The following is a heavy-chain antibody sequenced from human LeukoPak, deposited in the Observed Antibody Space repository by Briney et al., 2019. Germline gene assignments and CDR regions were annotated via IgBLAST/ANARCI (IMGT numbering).Heavy chain of an antibody. J-gene: IGHJ2*01. D-gene: IGHD6-19*01. Sequence: SETLSLTCTVSGGSISSHYWNWIRQPPGKGLEWIGYIFYTGSTDYNPSLKSRVSMSVDTSKNQFSLDLSSVTAADTALYYCAREGAVAGRGYYFDLWGRATPVTVSS. CDR3: AREGAVAGRGYYFDL. CDR1: GGSISSHY. CDR2: IFYTGST. V-gene: IGHV4-59*11.